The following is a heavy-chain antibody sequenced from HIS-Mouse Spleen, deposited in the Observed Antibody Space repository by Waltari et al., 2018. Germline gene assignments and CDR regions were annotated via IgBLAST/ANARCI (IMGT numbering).Heavy chain of an antibody. CDR3: ARIAEGYTSGWYAFDY. D-gene: IGHD6-19*01. V-gene: IGHV2-70*15. CDR2: IDWDYDK. CDR1: GFSLRTTGMC. Sequence: QVTLRESGPALVKPTQTLTLTCTFSGFSLRTTGMCVRWIRQPPGKALEWLARIDWDYDKYYSTSLKTRLTISRDTSKNQVVLTMTNMDPLDTATYYCARIAEGYTSGWYAFDYWGQGTLVTVSS. J-gene: IGHJ4*02.